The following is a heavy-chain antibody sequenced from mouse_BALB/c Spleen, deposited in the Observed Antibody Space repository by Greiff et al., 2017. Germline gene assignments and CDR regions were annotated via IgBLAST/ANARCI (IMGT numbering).Heavy chain of an antibody. D-gene: IGHD2-1*01. CDR3: ARDKGNYPYYYAMDY. V-gene: IGHV5-4*02. CDR2: ISDGGSYT. CDR1: GFTFSDYY. J-gene: IGHJ4*01. Sequence: EVKLMESGGGLVKPGGSLKLSCAASGFTFSDYYMYWVRQTPEKRLEWVATISDGGSYTYYPDSVKGRFTISRDNAKNNLYLQMSSLKSEDTAMYYCARDKGNYPYYYAMDYWGQGTSVTVSS.